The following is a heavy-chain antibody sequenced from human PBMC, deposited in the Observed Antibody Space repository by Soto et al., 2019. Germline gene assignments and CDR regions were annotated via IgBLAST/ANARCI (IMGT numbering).Heavy chain of an antibody. CDR1: GFSLSTSGVA. CDR2: ISWDDDK. V-gene: IGHV2-5*02. CDR3: THTLSRGDLRAFSLYPKRFDY. J-gene: IGHJ4*02. Sequence: QITLKESGPTLVKPTQTLTLTCTFSGFSLSTSGVAVGWIHQPPGKALEWLALISWDDDKRYSPSLKSRLTITKDPSKNQVVLTMSSSGPVDTATYYSTHTLSRGDLRAFSLYPKRFDYWGQGPPVAVSS. D-gene: IGHD3-16*02.